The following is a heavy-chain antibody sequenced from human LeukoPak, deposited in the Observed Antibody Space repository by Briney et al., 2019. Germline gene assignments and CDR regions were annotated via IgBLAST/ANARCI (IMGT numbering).Heavy chain of an antibody. CDR1: GFTFSSYA. CDR3: ARVRYGGNSGYYFDY. CDR2: ISYGGSNK. J-gene: IGHJ4*02. D-gene: IGHD4-23*01. V-gene: IGHV3-30*04. Sequence: GRSLRLSCAASGFTFSSYAMHWVRQAPGKGLEWVAVISYGGSNKYYADSVKGRFTISRDNSKNTLYLQMNSLRAEDTAVYYCARVRYGGNSGYYFDYWGQGTLVTVSS.